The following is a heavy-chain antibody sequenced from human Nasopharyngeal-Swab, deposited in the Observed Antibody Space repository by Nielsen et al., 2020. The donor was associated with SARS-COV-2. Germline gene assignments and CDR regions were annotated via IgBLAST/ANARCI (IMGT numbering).Heavy chain of an antibody. Sequence: GESLKISCAASGFTFSSHSMNWVRQAPGKGLEWVSSISSSSTYIYYADSVKGRFTISRDNAKNSLYLQMNSLRVEDTAVYYCAKDMGNYYGSTRMDVWGQGTTVTVSS. D-gene: IGHD3-10*01. V-gene: IGHV3-21*01. CDR2: ISSSSTYI. J-gene: IGHJ6*02. CDR1: GFTFSSHS. CDR3: AKDMGNYYGSTRMDV.